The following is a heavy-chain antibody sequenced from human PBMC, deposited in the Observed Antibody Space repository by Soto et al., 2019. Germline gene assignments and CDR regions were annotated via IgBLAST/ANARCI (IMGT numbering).Heavy chain of an antibody. D-gene: IGHD1-26*01. CDR3: ARDYPGSGIDF. J-gene: IGHJ4*02. V-gene: IGHV3-74*03. CDR2: IESDGSRT. CDR1: GFNFNNYW. Sequence: EVPLVESGGGLVQPGGSLRLSCAASGFNFNNYWMHWVRQAPGKGLVWVSHIESDGSRTTYADSVRGRFTISRDNAKNALHMQMNSLRADDTAVYYCARDYPGSGIDFRGQGTLVTVSS.